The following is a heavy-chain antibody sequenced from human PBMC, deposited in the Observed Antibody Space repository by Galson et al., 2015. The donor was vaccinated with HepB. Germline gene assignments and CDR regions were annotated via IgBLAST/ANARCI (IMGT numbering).Heavy chain of an antibody. Sequence: SLRLSCAASGFTFSNARMSWVRQAPGKGLEWVGRIKSKTDGGTTDYAAPVKGRFTISRDDSKNTLYLQMNSLKTEDTAVYYCTTHYYDSSGHYSHFDYWGQGTLVTVSS. D-gene: IGHD3-22*01. CDR3: TTHYYDSSGHYSHFDY. V-gene: IGHV3-15*01. CDR1: GFTFSNAR. CDR2: IKSKTDGGTT. J-gene: IGHJ4*02.